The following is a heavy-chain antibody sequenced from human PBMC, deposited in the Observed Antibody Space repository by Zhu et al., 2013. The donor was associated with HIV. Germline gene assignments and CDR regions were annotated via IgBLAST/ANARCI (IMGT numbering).Heavy chain of an antibody. CDR3: ARDVSQGGETYRWRGNWFDP. D-gene: IGHD3-16*02. J-gene: IGHJ5*02. Sequence: HVQLVQSGAEMKKPGASVKVSCQTSGYPFTGFYLHWVRQAPGQGPQWMGWIHPVSGDTQYGQKFQGRVTVTRDTSITTAYMELSSLRVEDTAIYYCARDVSQGGETYRWRGNWFDPWGQGTLVTVSS. CDR2: IHPVSGDT. CDR1: GYPFTGFY. V-gene: IGHV1-2*02.